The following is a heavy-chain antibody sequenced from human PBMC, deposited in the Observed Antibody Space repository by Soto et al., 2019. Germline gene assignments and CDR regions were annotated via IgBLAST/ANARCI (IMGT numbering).Heavy chain of an antibody. D-gene: IGHD3-10*01. CDR1: GFTFSSYA. CDR2: ISGSGGST. J-gene: IGHJ3*02. CDR3: ATGGEAHFFGSGSYAAFDI. V-gene: IGHV3-23*01. Sequence: EVQLLESGGGLVQPGGSLRLSCAASGFTFSSYAMSWVRQAPGKGLEWVSAISGSGGSTYYADSVKGRFTISRDNSKNALYLQMNILEAEDTAVYYCATGGEAHFFGSGSYAAFDIWVRGTMVAVSS.